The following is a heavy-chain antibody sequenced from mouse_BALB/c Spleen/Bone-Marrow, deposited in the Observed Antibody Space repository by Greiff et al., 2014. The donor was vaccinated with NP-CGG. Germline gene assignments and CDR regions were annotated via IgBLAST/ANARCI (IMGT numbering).Heavy chain of an antibody. J-gene: IGHJ2*01. D-gene: IGHD2-2*01. CDR1: GYTFTSYV. CDR3: AREGGYGEDYFDY. V-gene: IGHV1-14*01. CDR2: INPYNDGT. Sequence: VHVKQSGPELVKPGASVKMSCKASGYTFTSYVMHWVKQKPGQGLEWIGCINPYNDGTKYNEKFKGKATLTSDKSSSTAYMELSSLTSEDSAVYYCAREGGYGEDYFDYWGQGTTLTVSS.